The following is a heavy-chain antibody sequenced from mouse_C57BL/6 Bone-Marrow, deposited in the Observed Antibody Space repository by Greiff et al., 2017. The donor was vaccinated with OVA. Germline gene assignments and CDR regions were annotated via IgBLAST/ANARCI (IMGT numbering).Heavy chain of an antibody. Sequence: QVQLQQSGAELVRPGTSVKVSCKASGYAFTNYLIEWVKQRPGQGLAWIGVINPGSGGTNYNQKFKGKATLTADKSSSTAYMQLSSLTSEDSGVYFGARNGYGFAYWGQGTLVTVSA. CDR3: ARNGYGFAY. CDR1: GYAFTNYL. J-gene: IGHJ3*01. V-gene: IGHV1-54*01. D-gene: IGHD2-2*01. CDR2: INPGSGGT.